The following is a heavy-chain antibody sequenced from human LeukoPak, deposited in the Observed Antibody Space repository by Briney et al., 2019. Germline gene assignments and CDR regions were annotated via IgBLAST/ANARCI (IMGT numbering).Heavy chain of an antibody. CDR1: GLSLSNYP. CDR2: ITYDGAFDGGKT. CDR3: AKDKYDILTLFDY. J-gene: IGHJ4*02. Sequence: PGGSLRLSCEASGLSLSNYPMHWVRQAPGKGLEWITLITYDGAFDGGKTYYADSVKGRFTISRDNSKNTLYLQMNSLRAEDTAVYYCAKDKYDILTLFDYWGQGTLVTVSS. D-gene: IGHD3-9*01. V-gene: IGHV3-30*01.